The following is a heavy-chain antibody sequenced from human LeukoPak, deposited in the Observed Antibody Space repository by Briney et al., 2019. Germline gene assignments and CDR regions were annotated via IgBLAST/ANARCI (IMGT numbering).Heavy chain of an antibody. D-gene: IGHD3-16*01. CDR1: GHSFSNYW. J-gene: IGHJ6*03. V-gene: IGHV5-51*01. Sequence: GESLKISCKGSGHSFSNYWIGWVRQMPGKGLEWMGIVYPGDSDTRYSPSFQGQVTISADKSFSTAYLQWSSLKASDTAMYYCASVGVLLGYYYYYMDVWGKGTTVTVSS. CDR3: ASVGVLLGYYYYYMDV. CDR2: VYPGDSDT.